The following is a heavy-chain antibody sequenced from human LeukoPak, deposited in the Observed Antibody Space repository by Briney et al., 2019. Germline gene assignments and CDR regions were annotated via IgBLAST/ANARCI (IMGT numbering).Heavy chain of an antibody. CDR2: SGNKADRYTT. CDR3: SRGYSGIPVYAFDI. J-gene: IGHJ3*02. Sequence: QPGGSLRLSCAASGFTLSDHYIDWVRQAPGKGLEWVGRSGNKADRYTTEYAASVKGRFTISRDDSKNSLSLQMNSLKAEDTAVYHCSRGYSGIPVYAFDIWGQGTMVTVSS. CDR1: GFTLSDHY. D-gene: IGHD1-26*01. V-gene: IGHV3-72*01.